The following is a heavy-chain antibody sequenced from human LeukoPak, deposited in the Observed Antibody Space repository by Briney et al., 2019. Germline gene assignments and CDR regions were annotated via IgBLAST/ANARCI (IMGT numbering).Heavy chain of an antibody. CDR3: AQSTASYRAHGY. J-gene: IGHJ4*02. V-gene: IGHV4-4*02. D-gene: IGHD2-8*02. CDR1: GGSISGSDW. CDR2: TRHDGYT. Sequence: SETLSLTCAVSGGSISGSDWWSWVRQPPGKGLEWIGETRHDGYTNYNPSLKVRVTISADKSKNQFSLNLHSVTAADTAVYYCAQSTASYRAHGYWGQGILVTVSS.